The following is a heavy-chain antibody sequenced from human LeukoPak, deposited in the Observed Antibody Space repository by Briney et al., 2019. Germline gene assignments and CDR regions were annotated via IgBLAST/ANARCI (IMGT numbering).Heavy chain of an antibody. CDR3: ARGRDDSKAGEH. V-gene: IGHV4-34*01. J-gene: IGHJ4*02. Sequence: PSETLSLTCGVYGGSCSDYYCSWIRQPPGKGLEWIGEIYLYGDLYYNSSLRSRLTISIDTSKTQFSLRLTSLTAADTAFYHCARGRDDSKAGEHWGQGTLVTVSS. CDR2: IYLYGDL. CDR1: GGSCSDYY. D-gene: IGHD1-1*01.